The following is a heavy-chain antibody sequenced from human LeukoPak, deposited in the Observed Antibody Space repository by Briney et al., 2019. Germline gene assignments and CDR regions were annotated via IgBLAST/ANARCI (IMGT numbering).Heavy chain of an antibody. Sequence: PSETLSLTCAVYGGSFSGYYWSWIRQPPGKGLEWIGEINHSGSTNYNPSLKSRVTISVDTSKNQFSLKLSSVTAADTAVYYCARLSTYYYGSGSYGLYWFDPWGQGTLVTVPS. D-gene: IGHD3-10*01. CDR3: ARLSTYYYGSGSYGLYWFDP. CDR2: INHSGST. J-gene: IGHJ5*02. V-gene: IGHV4-34*01. CDR1: GGSFSGYY.